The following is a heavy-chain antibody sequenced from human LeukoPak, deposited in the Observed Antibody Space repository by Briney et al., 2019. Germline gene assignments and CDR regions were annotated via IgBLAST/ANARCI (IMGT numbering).Heavy chain of an antibody. J-gene: IGHJ4*02. CDR2: INPNSGGT. CDR1: GYTFTDYF. D-gene: IGHD5-18*01. CDR3: ARDPGYSSPRGDY. Sequence: GASEKVSCKASGYTFTDYFMHWVRLAPGQGLEWMGWINPNSGGTHYAQKFQGRVTMTRDTSISTAYMELSRLRSDDTAVYYCARDPGYSSPRGDYWGQGTLVTVSS. V-gene: IGHV1-2*02.